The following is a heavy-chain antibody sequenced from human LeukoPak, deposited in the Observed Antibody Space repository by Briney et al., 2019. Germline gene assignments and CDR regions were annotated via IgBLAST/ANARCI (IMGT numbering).Heavy chain of an antibody. Sequence: PSETLSLTCTVSGGSISSGSYYWSWIRQPAGKGLEWIGRIYSSGSTNYNPSLKSRVTISVHTSRNQFSLKLSSVTAADTAVYYCARGPYYYGGSAFGIWGQGTMVTVSS. CDR3: ARGPYYYGGSAFGI. CDR2: IYSSGST. J-gene: IGHJ3*02. D-gene: IGHD3-10*01. CDR1: GGSISSGSYY. V-gene: IGHV4-61*02.